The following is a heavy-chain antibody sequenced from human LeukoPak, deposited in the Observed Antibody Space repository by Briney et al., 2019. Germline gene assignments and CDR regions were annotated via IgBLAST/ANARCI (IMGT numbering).Heavy chain of an antibody. V-gene: IGHV4-38-2*01. CDR1: GYSISSGYH. CDR2: IYHSGST. Sequence: SETLSLTCAVSGYSISSGYHWGWIRPPPGKGLEWIGSIYHSGSTYYNPSLKSRVTISVDTSKNQFSLKLSSVTAADTAVYYCARQIVVVPAAEGSDWFDPWGQGTLVTVSS. D-gene: IGHD2-2*01. CDR3: ARQIVVVPAAEGSDWFDP. J-gene: IGHJ5*02.